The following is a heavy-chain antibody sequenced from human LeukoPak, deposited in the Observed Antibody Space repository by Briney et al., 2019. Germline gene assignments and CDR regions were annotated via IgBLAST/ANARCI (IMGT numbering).Heavy chain of an antibody. CDR2: IKQGGNEK. V-gene: IGHV3-7*04. D-gene: IGHD2-15*01. J-gene: IGHJ4*02. CDR1: GFTFSNYW. Sequence: GGSPRLSCAASGFTFSNYWMTWVRQAPGNGLEWVANIKQGGNEKYYVDSVKGRFTISRDNAKNSLHLQMNSLRSEDTAVYYCARGYGEDYCSAVSCRWYDYWGQGTLVTVSS. CDR3: ARGYGEDYCSAVSCRWYDY.